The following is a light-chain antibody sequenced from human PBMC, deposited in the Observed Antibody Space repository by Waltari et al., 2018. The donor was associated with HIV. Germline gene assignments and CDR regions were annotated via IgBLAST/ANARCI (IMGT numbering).Light chain of an antibody. CDR2: DAS. Sequence: DIQMTQSPSSLSASVGDIVTITCQASQDISKYLHWYQQKPGKAPNLLIYDASNLETGVPSRVSGSGSETYVTFTISGLQPEDFATYYCQQSDNLPHTFGGGTKV. CDR3: QQSDNLPHT. CDR1: QDISKY. J-gene: IGKJ4*01. V-gene: IGKV1-33*01.